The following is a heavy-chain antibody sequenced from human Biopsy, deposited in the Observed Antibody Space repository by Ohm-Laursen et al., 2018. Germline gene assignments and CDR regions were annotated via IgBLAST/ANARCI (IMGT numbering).Heavy chain of an antibody. CDR3: ARGYCTAINCYMLRSFYFDS. CDR2: IRQDGKEK. CDR1: GISSKTYW. D-gene: IGHD2-2*02. Sequence: SLRLSCAASGISSKTYWMNWVRQAPGKGLEWVANIRQDGKEKFYVDSVKGRFTISRDNAKNSLYLQMNSLRAEDTGVYYCARGYCTAINCYMLRSFYFDSWGQGAPVTVSS. V-gene: IGHV3-7*01. J-gene: IGHJ4*02.